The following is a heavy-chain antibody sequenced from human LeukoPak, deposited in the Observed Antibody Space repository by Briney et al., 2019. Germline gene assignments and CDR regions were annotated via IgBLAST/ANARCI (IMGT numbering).Heavy chain of an antibody. CDR1: GYTFTSHG. Sequence: ASVKASCKASGYTFTSHGLNWVRQATGQGLEWMGWMNPNSGNTGYAQKFQGRVTMTRNTSISTAYMELSSLRSEDTAVYYCARGGREDYYYYYGMDVWGQGTTVTVSS. J-gene: IGHJ6*02. CDR3: ARGGREDYYYYYGMDV. CDR2: MNPNSGNT. V-gene: IGHV1-8*02.